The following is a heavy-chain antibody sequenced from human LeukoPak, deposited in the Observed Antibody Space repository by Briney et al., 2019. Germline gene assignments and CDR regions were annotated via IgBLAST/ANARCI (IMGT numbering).Heavy chain of an antibody. CDR1: GFTFNTYG. Sequence: GGSLRLSCAASGFTFNTYGMNWFRQAPGRGLEWISYINSVGGTTFYGDSVKGRFTISRDNAKNSLYLQMNSLRAEDTAVYYCARDPTYYDILTPKDYYYGMDVWGQGTTVTVSS. D-gene: IGHD3-9*01. V-gene: IGHV3-48*04. CDR3: ARDPTYYDILTPKDYYYGMDV. CDR2: INSVGGTT. J-gene: IGHJ6*02.